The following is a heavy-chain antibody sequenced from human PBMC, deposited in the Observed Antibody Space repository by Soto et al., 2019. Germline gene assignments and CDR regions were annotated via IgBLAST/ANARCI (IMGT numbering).Heavy chain of an antibody. Sequence: SETLSLTCTVSAASRGRSSYFWGWIRQPPGKGLEWIGSLYYSGSAYYNPSLYSRVTISADTSKNLLSLKLRSATAADTAVYYCARRDRGGNGGKSFPFWGQGTLVTVSS. CDR1: AASRGRSSYF. D-gene: IGHD5-12*01. CDR2: LYYSGSA. J-gene: IGHJ4*02. CDR3: ARRDRGGNGGKSFPF. V-gene: IGHV4-39*01.